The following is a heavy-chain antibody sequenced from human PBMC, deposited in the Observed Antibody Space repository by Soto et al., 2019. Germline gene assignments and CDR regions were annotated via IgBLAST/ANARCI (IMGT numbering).Heavy chain of an antibody. V-gene: IGHV1-46*03. CDR2: INPSGGST. Sequence: ASVKVSCKASGYTFTGYYMHWVRLAPGQGLEWMGIINPSGGSTSYAQKFQGRVTMTRDTSTSTVYMELSSLRSEDTAVYYCALGLYCSGGSCYHRGSHWFDPWGQGTLVTVSS. D-gene: IGHD2-15*01. CDR3: ALGLYCSGGSCYHRGSHWFDP. CDR1: GYTFTGYY. J-gene: IGHJ5*02.